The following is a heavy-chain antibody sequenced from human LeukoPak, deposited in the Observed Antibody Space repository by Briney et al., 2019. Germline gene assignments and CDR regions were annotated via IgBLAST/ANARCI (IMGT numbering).Heavy chain of an antibody. Sequence: SETLSLTCTVSGGSVSSGSYYWSWIRQPPGKGLEWIGYMSYSGSTDYNPSLKSRVTISIDTSKNQFSLKLSSVTAADTAVYYCARVAAAGTGPDYWGQGTLVTVSS. V-gene: IGHV4-61*01. CDR2: MSYSGST. CDR3: ARVAAAGTGPDY. D-gene: IGHD6-13*01. CDR1: GGSVSSGSYY. J-gene: IGHJ4*02.